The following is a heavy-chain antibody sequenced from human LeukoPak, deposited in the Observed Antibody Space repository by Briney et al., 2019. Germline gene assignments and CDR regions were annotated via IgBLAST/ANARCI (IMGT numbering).Heavy chain of an antibody. V-gene: IGHV4-4*09. D-gene: IGHD2-2*01. J-gene: IGHJ5*02. CDR2: IYTSGST. CDR1: GGSISSYR. CDR3: ARHSCTSHCYDNWFDP. Sequence: SETLSLTCTVSGGSISSYRWSWIRQPPGKGLEWIGYIYTSGSTNDNPSLKSRVTISVDTSENQLSLKLSSVTAADTAVYYCARHSCTSHCYDNWFDPWGQGTLVTVSS.